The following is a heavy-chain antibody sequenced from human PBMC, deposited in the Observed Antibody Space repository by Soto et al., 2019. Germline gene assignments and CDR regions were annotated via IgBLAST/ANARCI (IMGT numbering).Heavy chain of an antibody. CDR3: ARFHLGLIPYYFYMDV. V-gene: IGHV1-18*01. Sequence: QVRLVQSGAEVKKPGASVKVSCKASSYTFTSYGISWVRQAPGQGLEWMGWSSAYNGNTNYAQKLQGRVTMTTDTSTSTAYMELRSLRSDDTAVYYCARFHLGLIPYYFYMDVWGKGTTVTVSS. CDR2: SSAYNGNT. CDR1: SYTFTSYG. J-gene: IGHJ6*03. D-gene: IGHD7-27*01.